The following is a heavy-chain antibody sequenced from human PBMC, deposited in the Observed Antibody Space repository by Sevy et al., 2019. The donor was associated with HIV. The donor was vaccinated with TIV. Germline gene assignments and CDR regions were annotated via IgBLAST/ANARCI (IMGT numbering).Heavy chain of an antibody. CDR1: GYTFTGYY. Sequence: ASVKVSCKASGYTFTGYYMHWVRQAPGQGLEWMGWINPNSGGTNYAQKFQGRVTMTRDTSVSTAYMGLSRLRSDDTAVYYCAAGVRTGYCSGGSCYSDAFDIWGQGTMVTVSS. D-gene: IGHD2-15*01. CDR3: AAGVRTGYCSGGSCYSDAFDI. J-gene: IGHJ3*02. CDR2: INPNSGGT. V-gene: IGHV1-2*02.